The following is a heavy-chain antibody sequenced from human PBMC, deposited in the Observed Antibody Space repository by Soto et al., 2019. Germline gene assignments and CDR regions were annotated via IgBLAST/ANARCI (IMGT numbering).Heavy chain of an antibody. Sequence: PGALPLTCTGTAASIGRYYWGGGRQPPGGGLEWIAYISYSVGASYNPSLKSRVTISLDTSKNQIDLRLMSVTAADTAVYYCVLSLESRATECSVHWGPAPLVSV. V-gene: IGHV4-59*01. CDR3: VLSLESRATECSVH. J-gene: IGHJ4*02. CDR2: ISYSVGA. D-gene: IGHD5-12*01. CDR1: AASIGRYY.